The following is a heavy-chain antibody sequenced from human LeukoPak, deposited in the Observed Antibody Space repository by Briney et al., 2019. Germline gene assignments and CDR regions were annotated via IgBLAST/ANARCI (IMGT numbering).Heavy chain of an antibody. CDR3: AREPNGFFDY. CDR2: INPNSGGT. V-gene: IGHV1-2*04. J-gene: IGHJ4*02. Sequence: GASVKVSCKASGFSFIDYYMHWVRQAPGQGLEWMGWINPNSGGTNYVQKFQGWVTMTRDTSISTAYMELSRLRSDDTAVYYCAREPNGFFDYWGQGTLVTVSS. CDR1: GFSFIDYY. D-gene: IGHD2-8*01.